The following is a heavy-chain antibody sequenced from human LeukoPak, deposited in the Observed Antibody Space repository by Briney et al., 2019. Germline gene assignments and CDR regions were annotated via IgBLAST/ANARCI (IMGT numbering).Heavy chain of an antibody. V-gene: IGHV4-59*01. CDR2: IYYSGST. CDR3: ARGDSSSWEYYFDY. J-gene: IGHJ4*02. D-gene: IGHD6-13*01. Sequence: SETLSLTCTVSGGSISSYYWSSIRQPPGKGLEWIGYIYYSGSTNYNPSLKSRVTISVDTSKNQFSLKLSSVTAADTAVYYCARGDSSSWEYYFDYWGQGTLVTVSS. CDR1: GGSISSYY.